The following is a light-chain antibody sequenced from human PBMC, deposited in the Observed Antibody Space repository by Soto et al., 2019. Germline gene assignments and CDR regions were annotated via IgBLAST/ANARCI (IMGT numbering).Light chain of an antibody. CDR2: DVS. Sequence: IVLTQSPAILSLSPGESASLSCRASQSVSDYLAWYQQKPGQAPRLFIYDVSKRANGIPARFSGSGSGTDFPLTISSLEPEDFAVYFCQQRYDWPWTFGLGTKVDI. J-gene: IGKJ1*01. V-gene: IGKV3-11*01. CDR3: QQRYDWPWT. CDR1: QSVSDY.